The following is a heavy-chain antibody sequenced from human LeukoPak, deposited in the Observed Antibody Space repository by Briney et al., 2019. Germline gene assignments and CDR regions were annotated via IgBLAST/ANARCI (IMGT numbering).Heavy chain of an antibody. Sequence: GGSLRLSCAASGFSFSTYNMNWVRQAPGKGLEWVSSITTSSTYIYYADSVKGRFTISRDNAKNSLYLQMNSLRAEDTAVYYCARDPYSGSYGDYYYYYMDVWGKGTTVTISS. CDR3: ARDPYSGSYGDYYYYYMDV. CDR2: ITTSSTYI. V-gene: IGHV3-21*01. J-gene: IGHJ6*03. D-gene: IGHD1-26*01. CDR1: GFSFSTYN.